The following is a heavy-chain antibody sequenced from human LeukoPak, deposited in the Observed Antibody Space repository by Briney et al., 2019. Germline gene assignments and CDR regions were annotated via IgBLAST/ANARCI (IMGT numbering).Heavy chain of an antibody. V-gene: IGHV1-18*01. Sequence: ASVKVSCKASGYTFTSYGISWVRQAPGQGLEWMGWISAYNGNTNYAQKLQGRVTMTTDTSTSTAYMELRSLRSDDTAVYYCARASRISVLRYFDWLSQAYFDYRGQGTLVTVSS. CDR1: GYTFTSYG. J-gene: IGHJ4*02. CDR2: ISAYNGNT. CDR3: ARASRISVLRYFDWLSQAYFDY. D-gene: IGHD3-9*01.